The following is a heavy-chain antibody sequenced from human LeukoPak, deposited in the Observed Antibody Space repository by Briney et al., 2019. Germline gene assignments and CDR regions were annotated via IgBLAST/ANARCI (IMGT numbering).Heavy chain of an antibody. V-gene: IGHV4-30-4*01. Sequence: SQTLSLTCTVSGGSISSGDYYWSWIRQPPGKGLEWIGYIYYSGSTYYNPSLKSRVTISVDTSKNQFSLKLSSVTAADTAMYYCARAEEAYDYFDYWGQGTLVTVSS. D-gene: IGHD3-22*01. CDR1: GGSISSGDYY. CDR3: ARAEEAYDYFDY. J-gene: IGHJ4*02. CDR2: IYYSGST.